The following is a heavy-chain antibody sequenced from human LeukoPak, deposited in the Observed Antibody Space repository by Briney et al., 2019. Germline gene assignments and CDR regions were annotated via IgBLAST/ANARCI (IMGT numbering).Heavy chain of an antibody. D-gene: IGHD4-17*01. CDR3: ARDRIIYGDYGDAFDI. CDR2: ISSSSSYI. J-gene: IGHJ3*02. CDR1: GFTFSSYS. V-gene: IGHV3-21*01. Sequence: GGSLRLSCAASGFTFSSYSMNWVRQAPGRGLEWVSSISSSSSYIYYADSLKGRFIISRDNAKNSLYLQMNSLRAEDTAVYYCARDRIIYGDYGDAFDIWGQGTMVTVSS.